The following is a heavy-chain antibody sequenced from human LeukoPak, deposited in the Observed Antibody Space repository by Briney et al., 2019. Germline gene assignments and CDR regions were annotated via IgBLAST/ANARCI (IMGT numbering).Heavy chain of an antibody. CDR2: INPSGGSA. D-gene: IGHD3-10*01. CDR3: ARDRVIIIAAGIYYHAMDA. CDR1: GYPFPSNF. V-gene: IGHV1-46*04. Sequence: GASVKVSCKASGYPFPSNFVHWVRQAPGQGLEWMGVINPSGGSARYAQKLQGRVTMTRDTSTSTLYMELSSLRPEDTAMYYCARDRVIIIAAGIYYHAMDAWGQGTSVTVSS. J-gene: IGHJ6*02.